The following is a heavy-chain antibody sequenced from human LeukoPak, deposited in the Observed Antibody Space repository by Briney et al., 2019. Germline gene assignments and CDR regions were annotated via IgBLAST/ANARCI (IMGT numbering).Heavy chain of an antibody. J-gene: IGHJ4*02. CDR1: GGTFSSYA. V-gene: IGHV1-69*05. CDR3: ARGPGGGPKTTVTTYGTNDY. Sequence: GSSVKVSCKASGGTFSSYAISWVRQAPGQGLEWMGRIIPIFGTANYAQKFQGRVTITTDESTSTAYMELSSLRSEDTAVYYCARGPGGGPKTTVTTYGTNDYWGQGTLVTVSS. D-gene: IGHD4-17*01. CDR2: IIPIFGTA.